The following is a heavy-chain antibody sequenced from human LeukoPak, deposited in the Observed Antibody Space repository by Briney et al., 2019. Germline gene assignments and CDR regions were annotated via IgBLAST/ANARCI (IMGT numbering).Heavy chain of an antibody. V-gene: IGHV3-9*01. D-gene: IGHD6-13*01. Sequence: PGRSLRLSCAASGFTFDDYAMHWVRQAPGKGLEWVSGISWNSGSIGYADSVKGRFTISRDNAKNSLYLQMNSLSAEDTALYYCAKDIRFRWYKTNNFDYWGQGTLVTVSS. CDR3: AKDIRFRWYKTNNFDY. CDR1: GFTFDDYA. CDR2: ISWNSGSI. J-gene: IGHJ4*02.